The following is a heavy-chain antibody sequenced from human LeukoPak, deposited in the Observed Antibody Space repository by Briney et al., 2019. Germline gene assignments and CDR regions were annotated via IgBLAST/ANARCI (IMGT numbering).Heavy chain of an antibody. CDR3: ARDHGGRIFDY. J-gene: IGHJ4*02. CDR1: GGSISSYY. Sequence: SETLSLTCTVSGGSISSYYWSWIRQPPGKGLEWIGEMSLSGSTNYNPSLKSRVTMSVDKSKNQFSLKLSSVTAADTAVYYCARDHGGRIFDYWGQGTLVTVSS. D-gene: IGHD1-26*01. V-gene: IGHV4-59*12. CDR2: MSLSGST.